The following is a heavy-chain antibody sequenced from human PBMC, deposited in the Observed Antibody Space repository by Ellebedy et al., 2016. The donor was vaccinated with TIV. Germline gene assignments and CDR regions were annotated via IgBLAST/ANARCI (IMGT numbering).Heavy chain of an antibody. CDR1: GYSFTGYY. CDR2: MHPNSGAA. Sequence: AASVKVSCKTSGYSFTGYYVHWARQAPGQGLEWMGWMHPNSGAAKSAQKFQGRITMTRDTSMNTAFMELRGLIYEDTAVYFCARTRDASSWSPLDYWGQGALITVSS. CDR3: ARTRDASSWSPLDY. V-gene: IGHV1-2*02. D-gene: IGHD6-13*01. J-gene: IGHJ4*02.